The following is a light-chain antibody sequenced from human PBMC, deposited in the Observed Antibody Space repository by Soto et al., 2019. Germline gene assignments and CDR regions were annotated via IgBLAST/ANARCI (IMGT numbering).Light chain of an antibody. CDR1: QSISSW. CDR3: QQYNSYPLT. Sequence: DIQMTQSPSTLSASVGDRVTITCRASQSISSWLAWYQQKPGKAHKLLIYTASSLESGVPSRFSGSGSGTEFTLTISSLQPDDFATYYCQQYNSYPLTFGGGTKVEIK. CDR2: TAS. J-gene: IGKJ4*01. V-gene: IGKV1-5*03.